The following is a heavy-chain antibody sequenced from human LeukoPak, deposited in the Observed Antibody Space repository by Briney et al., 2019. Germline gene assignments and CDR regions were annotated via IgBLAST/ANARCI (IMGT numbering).Heavy chain of an antibody. J-gene: IGHJ4*02. CDR2: INWNGGST. D-gene: IGHD5-12*01. CDR3: AREMGGYPFDY. V-gene: IGHV3-20*04. CDR1: GFTFDDYA. Sequence: GGSLRLSCAASGFTFDDYAMSWVRQAPGKGLEWVSGINWNGGSTGYADSLKGRFTISRDNAKNSLYLQVNSLRAEDTADYYCAREMGGYPFDYWGQGTLVTVSS.